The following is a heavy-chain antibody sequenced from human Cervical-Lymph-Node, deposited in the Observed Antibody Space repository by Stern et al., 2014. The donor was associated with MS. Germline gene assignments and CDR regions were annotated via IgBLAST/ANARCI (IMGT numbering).Heavy chain of an antibody. CDR1: GDTFSNYA. J-gene: IGHJ4*02. Sequence: QVQLVQSGSEVKKPGSSVKVSCKPSGDTFSNYALSWVRQSPGQGLEWVGGLIPFYGATRYGRKCQGRVTITPEESTGTAFMELTNLTSDDTAIYYCALRRSYYVFWGQGTLITVSS. D-gene: IGHD4-11*01. V-gene: IGHV1-69*01. CDR3: ALRRSYYVF. CDR2: LIPFYGAT.